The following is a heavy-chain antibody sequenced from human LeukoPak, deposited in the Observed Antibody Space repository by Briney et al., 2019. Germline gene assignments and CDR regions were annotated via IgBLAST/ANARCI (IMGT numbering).Heavy chain of an antibody. CDR2: IYYSGST. Sequence: EASETLSLTCTVSGGSISSYYWSWIRQPPGKGLEWIGYIYYSGSTNYNPSLKSRVTISVDTSKNQFSLKLSSVTAADTAVYYCARVWVAGDLYWYFDLWGRGTLVTVSS. V-gene: IGHV4-59*01. D-gene: IGHD6-19*01. CDR3: ARVWVAGDLYWYFDL. CDR1: GGSISSYY. J-gene: IGHJ2*01.